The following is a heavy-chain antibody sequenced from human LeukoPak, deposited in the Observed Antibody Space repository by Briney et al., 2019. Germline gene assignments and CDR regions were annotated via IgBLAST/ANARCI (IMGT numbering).Heavy chain of an antibody. J-gene: IGHJ6*03. Sequence: GGSLRLSCAASGFTFSSYSMNWVRQAPGKGLEWVGRIKSKTDGGTTDYAAPVKGRFTISRDDSKNTLYLQMNSLKTEDTAVYYCTTEGIVGAYYYYYMDVWGKGTTVTISS. CDR1: GFTFSSYS. V-gene: IGHV3-15*01. CDR3: TTEGIVGAYYYYYMDV. CDR2: IKSKTDGGTT. D-gene: IGHD1-26*01.